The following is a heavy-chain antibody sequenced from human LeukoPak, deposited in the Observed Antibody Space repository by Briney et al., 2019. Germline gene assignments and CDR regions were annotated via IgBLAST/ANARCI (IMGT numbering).Heavy chain of an antibody. Sequence: SETLSLTCTVSGGSISRSYWSWMRQPAGKGPEWIGRIYGSGTITYNPSLESRVTMSVDTSKNQFSLKLRSVTAADTAVYYCATRKLGNDYWGQGTLVTVSS. CDR2: IYGSGTI. J-gene: IGHJ4*02. CDR1: GGSISRSY. CDR3: ATRKLGNDY. D-gene: IGHD7-27*01. V-gene: IGHV4-4*07.